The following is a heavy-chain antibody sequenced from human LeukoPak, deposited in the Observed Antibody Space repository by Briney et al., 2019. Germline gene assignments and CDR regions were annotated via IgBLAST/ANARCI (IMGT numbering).Heavy chain of an antibody. Sequence: SETLSLTCTVSGASMSGLSWSWIRQAPGKGLEWIGFVQPGGSTNYNPSLKSRVTISVDTSKNQFSLKLSSVTAADTAVYYCAGAQYYYDSSGYSAFDYWGQGTLVTVSS. CDR3: AGAQYYYDSSGYSAFDY. CDR1: GASMSGLS. CDR2: VQPGGST. J-gene: IGHJ4*02. D-gene: IGHD3-22*01. V-gene: IGHV4-59*11.